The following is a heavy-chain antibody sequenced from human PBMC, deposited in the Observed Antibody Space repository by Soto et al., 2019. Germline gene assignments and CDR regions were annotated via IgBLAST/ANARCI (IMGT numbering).Heavy chain of an antibody. D-gene: IGHD4-17*01. CDR2: IYPIDSDA. CDR3: ARRSAVTTFYFYGMDV. J-gene: IGHJ6*02. Sequence: GESLKISCKVSGDSFNSNWIAWVRQRPGRGLEWMGIIYPIDSDARYSPSFQGQVTISVDRSVNSAFLQWRSLKASDTATYYCARRSAVTTFYFYGMDVWGQGTTVTVS. V-gene: IGHV5-51*01. CDR1: GDSFNSNW.